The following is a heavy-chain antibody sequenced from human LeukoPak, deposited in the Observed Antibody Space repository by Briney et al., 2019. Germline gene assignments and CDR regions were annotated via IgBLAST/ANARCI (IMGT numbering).Heavy chain of an antibody. D-gene: IGHD3-16*01. CDR1: GFTFSSYG. J-gene: IGHJ3*02. V-gene: IGHV3-33*01. CDR3: ARDDALGDNALDI. CDR2: ILNDGSQE. Sequence: GRSLRLSCAASGFTFSSYGMHWVRQAPGKGLEWVAVILNDGSQEKYADSVKGRFTISRDNSKNTLFLQMNSLRAEDTAVYYCARDDALGDNALDIWGQGTMVNVSS.